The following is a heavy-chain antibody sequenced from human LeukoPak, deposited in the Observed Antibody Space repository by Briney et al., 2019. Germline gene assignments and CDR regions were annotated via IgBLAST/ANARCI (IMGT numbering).Heavy chain of an antibody. D-gene: IGHD6-19*01. Sequence: PGGSLRLSCAASGMVFSDYWLHWVRQIPGGGLVWVSRIDNGGRSTTYADSVKGRFTISRDNAKDTLFPQMNSLRVEDMGVYYCARSRAVAGFGSYYFGLDLWGQGTTVTVSS. J-gene: IGHJ6*02. CDR3: ARSRAVAGFGSYYFGLDL. V-gene: IGHV3-74*01. CDR2: IDNGGRST. CDR1: GMVFSDYW.